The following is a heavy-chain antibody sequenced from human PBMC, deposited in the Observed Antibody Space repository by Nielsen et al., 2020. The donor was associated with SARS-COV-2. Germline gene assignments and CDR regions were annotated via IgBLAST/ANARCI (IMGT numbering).Heavy chain of an antibody. J-gene: IGHJ4*02. Sequence: GGSLRLSCATSGFAFGDYYMSWIRQAPGKGLEWLSYISSRSAYTSYADSVKGRVTISRDNDRNSVTLQMNSLRAEDTAVYYCARRRLAAAGTWDFDYWGQGTLVTVSA. CDR2: ISSRSAYT. D-gene: IGHD6-13*01. CDR1: GFAFGDYY. V-gene: IGHV3-11*03. CDR3: ARRRLAAAGTWDFDY.